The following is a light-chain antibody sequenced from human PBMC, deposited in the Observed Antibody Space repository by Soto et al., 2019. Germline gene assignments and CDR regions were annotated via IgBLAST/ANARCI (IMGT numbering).Light chain of an antibody. J-gene: IGKJ1*01. CDR2: TAS. Sequence: DIQMTQSPCSLSASVGDRVTLTCRASQTISTYLNWDQQTPGTAPDLLIYTASNLESGVPSRFSGSGSGTDFTLTISSLQPEDFATYFCQQSYSRPRTFGQGTKV. CDR3: QQSYSRPRT. V-gene: IGKV1-39*01. CDR1: QTISTY.